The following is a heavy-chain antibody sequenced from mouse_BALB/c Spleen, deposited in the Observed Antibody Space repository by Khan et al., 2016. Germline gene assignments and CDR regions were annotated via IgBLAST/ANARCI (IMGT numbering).Heavy chain of an antibody. D-gene: IGHD2-1*01. Sequence: EVQLQESGPGLVKPSQSLSLTCSVTGYSITSGYYWNWIRQFPGNKLEWMGYISYDGSNDYSPSLKNRISITRDTSKNKFFLKLNSVTTEDTATSDCTRGGGNYANYWGQCTTLTVSS. CDR1: GYSITSGYY. CDR3: TRGGGNYANY. V-gene: IGHV3-6*02. J-gene: IGHJ2*01. CDR2: ISYDGSN.